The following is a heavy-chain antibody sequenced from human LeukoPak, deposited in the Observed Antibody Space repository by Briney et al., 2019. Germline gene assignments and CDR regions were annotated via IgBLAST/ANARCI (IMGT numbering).Heavy chain of an antibody. CDR2: ISYDGINK. J-gene: IGHJ4*02. CDR3: AREGIVVVTATSLDY. V-gene: IGHV3-30*04. CDR1: GFTFSYYP. Sequence: PGGSLRLSCAASGFTFSYYPMHWVRQAPGKGLEWVAVISYDGINKYYADSVRGRFTISRDNSKNTLYLQMNSLRAEDTAVYYCAREGIVVVTATSLDYWGQGTLVTVSS. D-gene: IGHD2-21*02.